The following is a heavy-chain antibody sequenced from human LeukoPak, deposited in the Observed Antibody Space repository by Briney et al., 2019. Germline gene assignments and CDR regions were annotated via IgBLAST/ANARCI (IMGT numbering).Heavy chain of an antibody. CDR2: IYTSGST. CDR3: ASFRGVRIWGVYGSGSYYGTNWFDP. D-gene: IGHD3-10*01. CDR1: GGSISSYY. J-gene: IGHJ5*02. Sequence: KASETLSLTCPVSGGSISSYYWSWIRQPAGKGLEWLGRIYTSGSTTYNPSLKSRVTMSVETSKNQFSLKLSSVTAADTAVYYCASFRGVRIWGVYGSGSYYGTNWFDPWGQVTLVTVS. V-gene: IGHV4-4*07.